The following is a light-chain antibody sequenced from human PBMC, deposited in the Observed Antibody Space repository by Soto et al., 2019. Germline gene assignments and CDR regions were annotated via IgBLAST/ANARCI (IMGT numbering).Light chain of an antibody. CDR3: TSWTTSTTMI. V-gene: IGLV2-14*03. J-gene: IGLJ2*01. Sequence: QSALTQPASVSGSPGQSITISCTGTSSDIGAYNFVSWYQQHPGKAPKLMLYDVNIRPSGVSNRFSGSKSGNTASLTISGLQAEDEADYYCTSWTTSTTMIFGKGTKLIVL. CDR1: SSDIGAYNF. CDR2: DVN.